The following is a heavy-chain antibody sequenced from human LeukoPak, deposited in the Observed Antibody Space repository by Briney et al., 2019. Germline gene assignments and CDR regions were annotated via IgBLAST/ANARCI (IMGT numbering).Heavy chain of an antibody. V-gene: IGHV1-18*01. Sequence: ASVKVSCKASGYSFTTYGISWVRQAPGQGLEWIGWVSAYNGNTNYAQKLQGRVTMTTDTSTSTAYMELRSLRSDDTAVFYCARDRGSGWFVYWGQGTLVTVSS. CDR2: VSAYNGNT. CDR3: ARDRGSGWFVY. J-gene: IGHJ4*02. D-gene: IGHD6-19*01. CDR1: GYSFTTYG.